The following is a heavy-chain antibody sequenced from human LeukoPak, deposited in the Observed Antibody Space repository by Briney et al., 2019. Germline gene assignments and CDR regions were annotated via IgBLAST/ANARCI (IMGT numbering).Heavy chain of an antibody. V-gene: IGHV3-23*01. CDR2: ISGSRRDT. J-gene: IGHJ3*01. Sequence: GGSLRLSCVASGFTFNNYAMSWVRQAPGKGLEWVSAISGSRRDTYYAASVQGRFTISRDNSRNTLYLQMNSLRAEDTARYYCAKDRRFPDDVLDLWGQGTLVTVSS. CDR1: GFTFNNYA. CDR3: AKDRRFPDDVLDL. D-gene: IGHD2-21*01.